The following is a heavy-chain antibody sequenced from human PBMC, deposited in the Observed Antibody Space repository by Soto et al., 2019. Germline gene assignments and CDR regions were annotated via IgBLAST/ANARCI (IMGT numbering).Heavy chain of an antibody. Sequence: GESLKISCKGSGYSFTSYWIGWVRQMPGKGLEWMGIIYPGDSDTRYSPSFQGQVTISADKSISTAYLQWSSLKASDTAMYYCARHQYYDFWSGYETRHSYYYYGMDVWGQGTTVTVSS. J-gene: IGHJ6*02. CDR1: GYSFTSYW. CDR2: IYPGDSDT. D-gene: IGHD3-3*01. CDR3: ARHQYYDFWSGYETRHSYYYYGMDV. V-gene: IGHV5-51*01.